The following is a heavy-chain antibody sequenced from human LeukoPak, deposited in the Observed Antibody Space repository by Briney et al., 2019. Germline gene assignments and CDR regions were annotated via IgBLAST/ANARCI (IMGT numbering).Heavy chain of an antibody. CDR1: GGSISSGGYY. CDR2: IYYSGST. Sequence: SQTLSLTCTVSGGSISSGGYYWSWIRQHPGKGLEWIGYIYYSGSTYYNPSLKSRVTISVDTSKNQFSLKLSSVTAADTAVYYCARAHIVVVPAAPNWFDPWGQGTLVTVSS. D-gene: IGHD2-2*01. V-gene: IGHV4-31*03. J-gene: IGHJ5*02. CDR3: ARAHIVVVPAAPNWFDP.